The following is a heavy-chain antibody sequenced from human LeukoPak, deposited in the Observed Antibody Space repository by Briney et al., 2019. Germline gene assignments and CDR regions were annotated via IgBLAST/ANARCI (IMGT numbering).Heavy chain of an antibody. Sequence: PSETLSLTCTVSGGSISSSSYYWGWIRQPPGKGLEWIGSIYYSGSTYYNPSLKSRVTISVDTSKNQFSLKLSSVTAADTAVYYCARDEGGSSWSQHPYYFDYWGQGTLVTVSS. J-gene: IGHJ4*02. V-gene: IGHV4-39*07. CDR2: IYYSGST. CDR1: GGSISSSSYY. CDR3: ARDEGGSSWSQHPYYFDY. D-gene: IGHD6-13*01.